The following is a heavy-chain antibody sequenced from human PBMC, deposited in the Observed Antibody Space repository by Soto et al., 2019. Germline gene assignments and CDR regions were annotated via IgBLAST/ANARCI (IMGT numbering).Heavy chain of an antibody. D-gene: IGHD3-10*01. CDR2: IIPILGIA. Sequence: QVQLVQSGAEVKKPGSSVKVSCKASGGTFSSYTISWVRQAPGQGLEWVGRIIPILGIANYAQKFQGRVTITADKSTSTAYMELSSLRSEDTAVYYCARPLYGSGPKGAFVIWGQGTMVTVSS. V-gene: IGHV1-69*02. CDR1: GGTFSSYT. CDR3: ARPLYGSGPKGAFVI. J-gene: IGHJ3*02.